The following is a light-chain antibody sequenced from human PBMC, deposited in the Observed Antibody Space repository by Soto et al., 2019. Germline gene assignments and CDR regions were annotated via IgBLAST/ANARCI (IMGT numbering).Light chain of an antibody. Sequence: QSVLTQPPSVSGAPRQRVTISCSGSSSNIGNYALEWYQQLPGKAPKVLVYYDDLLPPGVSDRFSGSKSGTSASLAISGLQSEDEADYYCAAWDDRLKAVIFGGGTKLTVL. V-gene: IGLV1-36*01. CDR3: AAWDDRLKAVI. CDR2: YDD. CDR1: SSNIGNYA. J-gene: IGLJ2*01.